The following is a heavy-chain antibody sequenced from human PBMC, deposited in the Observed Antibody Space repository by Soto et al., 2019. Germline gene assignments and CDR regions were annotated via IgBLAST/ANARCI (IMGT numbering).Heavy chain of an antibody. J-gene: IGHJ5*02. CDR2: IKSKSDGGTT. D-gene: IGHD2-15*01. Sequence: GGSLRLSCAASGFTFSDAWMSWVRQAPGKGLDWVGRIKSKSDGGTTEYAAPVRGRFTISRDDSKNTLYLQMNSLKTEDTAVYYCTTDLWRIAVVVGSTGYFNPWGQGTPVTSPQ. CDR1: GFTFSDAW. CDR3: TTDLWRIAVVVGSTGYFNP. V-gene: IGHV3-15*01.